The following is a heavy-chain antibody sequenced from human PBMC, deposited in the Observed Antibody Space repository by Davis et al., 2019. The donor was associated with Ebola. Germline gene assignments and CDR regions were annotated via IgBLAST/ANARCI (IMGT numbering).Heavy chain of an antibody. CDR2: ITHDGGNK. D-gene: IGHD6-19*01. Sequence: GESLKISCAASGFIFGYFGMHWLRQAPGKGLEWVTMITHDGGNKYYADSVKGRFTISRDNSKSTLLLQMNSLRAEDTAVYYCAKDRGYSSGWFDHNFDYWGQGALVTVSS. CDR3: AKDRGYSSGWFDHNFDY. CDR1: GFIFGYFG. V-gene: IGHV3-30*18. J-gene: IGHJ4*02.